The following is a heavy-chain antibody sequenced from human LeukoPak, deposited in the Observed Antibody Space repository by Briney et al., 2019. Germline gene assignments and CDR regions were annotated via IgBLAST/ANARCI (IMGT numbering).Heavy chain of an antibody. Sequence: PGGSLRLSCAASGFTFSSYEMNWVRQAPGKGLEWIGSIYYSGSTYYNPSLKSRVTISVDTSKNQFSLKLSSVTAADTAVYYCARQPRGNYYDSSGYGGYYFDYWGQGTLVTVSS. CDR2: IYYSGST. CDR1: GFTFSSYE. J-gene: IGHJ4*02. D-gene: IGHD3-22*01. CDR3: ARQPRGNYYDSSGYGGYYFDY. V-gene: IGHV4-39*01.